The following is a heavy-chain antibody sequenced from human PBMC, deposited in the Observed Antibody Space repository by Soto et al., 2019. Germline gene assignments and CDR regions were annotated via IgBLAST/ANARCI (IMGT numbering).Heavy chain of an antibody. CDR2: INHSGST. CDR1: GGSFSGYY. J-gene: IGHJ6*02. CDR3: ARGYFTIFGVVNIYYYGMDV. V-gene: IGHV4-34*01. D-gene: IGHD3-3*01. Sequence: PSETLSLTCAFYGGSFSGYYWSWIRQPPGKGLEWIGEINHSGSTNYNPSLKSRVTISVDTSKNQFSLKLSSVTAADTAVYYCARGYFTIFGVVNIYYYGMDVWGQGTTVTVSS.